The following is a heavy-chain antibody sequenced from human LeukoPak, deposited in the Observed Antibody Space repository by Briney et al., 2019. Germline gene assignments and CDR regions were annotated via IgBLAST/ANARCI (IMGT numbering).Heavy chain of an antibody. Sequence: GGSLRLSCAASGFTFSSYSMNWVRQAPGKGLEWVSSISSSSSYIYYADSVKGRFTISRDNAKNSLYLQMNSLRAEDTAVYYCAREIAVAPSLDYWGQGTRVTVSS. J-gene: IGHJ4*02. CDR1: GFTFSSYS. CDR3: AREIAVAPSLDY. CDR2: ISSSSSYI. D-gene: IGHD6-19*01. V-gene: IGHV3-21*01.